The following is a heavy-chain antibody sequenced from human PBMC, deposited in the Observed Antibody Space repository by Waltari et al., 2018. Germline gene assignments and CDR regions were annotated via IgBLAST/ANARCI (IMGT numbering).Heavy chain of an antibody. V-gene: IGHV6-1*01. D-gene: IGHD4-4*01. CDR1: GDRVSSTSPA. CDR3: ARGVTTVFDY. Sequence: QVQLQQSGPGLVKPSQTLALTCAISGDRVSSTSPAWTSIRQSPSRGLEWLVRTYYRSKWYNDYAVSVKSRITINPDTSKNQFSLQLNSVTPEDTAVYYCARGVTTVFDYWGQGTLVTVSS. CDR2: TYYRSKWYN. J-gene: IGHJ4*02.